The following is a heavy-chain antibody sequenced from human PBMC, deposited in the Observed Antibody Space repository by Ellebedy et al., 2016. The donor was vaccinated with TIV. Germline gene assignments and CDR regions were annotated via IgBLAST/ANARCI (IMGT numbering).Heavy chain of an antibody. D-gene: IGHD4-23*01. Sequence: MPSETLSLTCTVSGASISSSYWSWIRQPPGKGLEWIGFIYYNGNTNYNPSLKSQVTISLDTSKNQFYLRLTSVTAADTDGYYCARLRHYGGDSVWFFDLWGRGTLVTVSS. J-gene: IGHJ2*01. CDR3: ARLRHYGGDSVWFFDL. CDR1: GASISSSY. V-gene: IGHV4-59*08. CDR2: IYYNGNT.